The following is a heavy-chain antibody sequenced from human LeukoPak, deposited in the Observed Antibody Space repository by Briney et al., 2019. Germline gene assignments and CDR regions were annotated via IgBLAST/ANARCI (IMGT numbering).Heavy chain of an antibody. CDR1: GFPFSNFG. V-gene: IGHV3-30*02. D-gene: IGHD3-3*01. CDR3: AKDLYDFWSGSRYNNWFDP. Sequence: HAGGSLRLSCAGSGFPFSNFGMNWARQAPGKGLEWVAFIRYDGSNKYYADSVKGRFTISRDNSKNTLYLQMNSLRAEDTAVYYCAKDLYDFWSGSRYNNWFDPWGQGTLVTVSS. J-gene: IGHJ5*02. CDR2: IRYDGSNK.